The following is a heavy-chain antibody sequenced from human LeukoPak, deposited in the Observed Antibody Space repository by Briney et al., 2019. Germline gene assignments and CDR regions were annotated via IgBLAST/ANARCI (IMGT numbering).Heavy chain of an antibody. J-gene: IGHJ5*02. CDR1: GGSLSSYY. CDR2: IYYSGST. Sequence: SETLSLTCTVSGGSLSSYYWSWIRQPPGKGLEWIGYIYYSGSTNYNPSLKSRVTISVDTSKNQFSLKLSSVTAADTAVYYCARDNYSRSWPSRNWFDPWGQGTLVTVSS. CDR3: ARDNYSRSWPSRNWFDP. V-gene: IGHV4-59*01. D-gene: IGHD6-13*01.